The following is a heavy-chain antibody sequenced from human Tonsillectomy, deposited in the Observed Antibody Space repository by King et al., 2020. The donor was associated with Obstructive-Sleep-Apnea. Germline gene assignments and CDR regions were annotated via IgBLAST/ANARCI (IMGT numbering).Heavy chain of an antibody. J-gene: IGHJ4*02. CDR2: ISYDGSNK. CDR1: GFTFSSYA. Sequence: VQLVESGGGVVQPGRSLRLSCAASGFTFSSYAMHWVRQAPGKGLEWVAVISYDGSNKYYADSVKGRFTISRGNSKNTLYLQMNSLRAEDTAVYYCAREGIAARLHGYFDYWGQGTLVTVSS. CDR3: AREGIAARLHGYFDY. V-gene: IGHV3-30*04. D-gene: IGHD6-6*01.